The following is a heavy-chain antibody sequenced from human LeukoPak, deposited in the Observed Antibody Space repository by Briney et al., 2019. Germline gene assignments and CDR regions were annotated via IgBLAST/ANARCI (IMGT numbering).Heavy chain of an antibody. CDR2: ISYSGST. J-gene: IGHJ5*01. CDR3: AGDADTINWFFF. D-gene: IGHD2-2*01. Sequence: SETLSLTCTASSDSFSRRTSYWGWLRQPPGKGLEWVGSISYSGSTSYNPSLKSRVTISVDTSKSQFSLKLTSVTAADTAVYYCAGDADTINWFFFWGQGTLVTVSS. V-gene: IGHV4-39*07. CDR1: SDSFSRRTSY.